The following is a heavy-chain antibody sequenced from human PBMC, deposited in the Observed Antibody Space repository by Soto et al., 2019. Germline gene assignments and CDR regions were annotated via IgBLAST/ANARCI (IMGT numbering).Heavy chain of an antibody. J-gene: IGHJ4*02. V-gene: IGHV4-39*07. D-gene: IGHD4-17*01. Sequence: PSETLSLTCTVSGGSISSSSYYWGWIRQPPGKGLEWIGSIYYSGSTYYNPSLKSRVTISVDTSKNQFSLMLTSVTAADTAVYYCARVGATVTSQALGFDHWGQGILVTVSS. CDR1: GGSISSSSYY. CDR2: IYYSGST. CDR3: ARVGATVTSQALGFDH.